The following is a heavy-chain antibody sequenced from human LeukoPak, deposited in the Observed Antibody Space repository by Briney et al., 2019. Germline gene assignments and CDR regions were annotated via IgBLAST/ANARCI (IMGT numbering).Heavy chain of an antibody. CDR1: GGSISSDSSY. CDR2: IYYTGST. CDR3: ASLLNGGVSHWFDP. V-gene: IGHV4-39*01. Sequence: SETLSLTCTVSGGSISSDSSYWGWICQPPGKGLEWIGTIYYTGSTYYNSSLKSRVTISIDTSKNQFSLKLSSVTAADTAVYYCASLLNGGVSHWFDPWGQGTLVTVSS. D-gene: IGHD7-27*01. J-gene: IGHJ5*02.